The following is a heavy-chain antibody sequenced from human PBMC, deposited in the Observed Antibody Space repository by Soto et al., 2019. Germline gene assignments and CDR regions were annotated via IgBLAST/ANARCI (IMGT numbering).Heavy chain of an antibody. J-gene: IGHJ6*02. Sequence: PGASLKISCQGSGYSFTSYWISWVRQMPGKGLEWMGRIDPSDSYTNYSPSFQGHVTISADKSISTAYLQWSSLKASDTAMYYCARRVVGSSLNGMDVWGQGTTVTVSS. V-gene: IGHV5-10-1*01. D-gene: IGHD2-15*01. CDR1: GYSFTSYW. CDR3: ARRVVGSSLNGMDV. CDR2: IDPSDSYT.